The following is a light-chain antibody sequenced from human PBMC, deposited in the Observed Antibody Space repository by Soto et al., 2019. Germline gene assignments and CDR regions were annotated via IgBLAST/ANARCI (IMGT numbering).Light chain of an antibody. CDR3: QQHNNWPPYT. J-gene: IGKJ2*01. Sequence: EIVMTQSPATLSVSPGERATLSCRASQSVSSNLAWYQQKPGQAPRLLIYGASTSATGIPARFSGSGSSTDFTLTNSSLQSADFAVYYCQQHNNWPPYTFGQGTKLEIK. CDR2: GAS. V-gene: IGKV3-15*01. CDR1: QSVSSN.